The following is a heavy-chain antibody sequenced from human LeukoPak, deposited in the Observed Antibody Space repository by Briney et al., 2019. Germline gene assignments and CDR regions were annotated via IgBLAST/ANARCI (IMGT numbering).Heavy chain of an antibody. J-gene: IGHJ3*02. CDR3: ARRNDFDI. V-gene: IGHV4-4*08. CDR2: IYSSETP. Sequence: SDPLPLIRSVSCVSINDYHWSWIRQPPGKGLEWIGYIYSSETPEYRPSLKCRVTISADTSKNQFSLKLTSVTASDTAIDYCARRNDFDIWGQGTMGTVSS. CDR1: CVSINDYH.